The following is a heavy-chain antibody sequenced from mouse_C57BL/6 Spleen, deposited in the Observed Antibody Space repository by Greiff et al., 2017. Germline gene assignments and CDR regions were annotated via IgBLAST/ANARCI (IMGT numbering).Heavy chain of an antibody. Sequence: QVQLQQPGAELVRPGSSVKLSCKASGYTFTSYWMDWVKQRPGQGLEWIGNIYPSDSETHYNQKFKDKATLTVDKSSSTAYMQLSSLTSEDSAVYYCAREGYYAGGFAYWGQGTLVTVSA. D-gene: IGHD2-1*01. CDR1: GYTFTSYW. CDR3: AREGYYAGGFAY. V-gene: IGHV1-61*01. J-gene: IGHJ3*01. CDR2: IYPSDSET.